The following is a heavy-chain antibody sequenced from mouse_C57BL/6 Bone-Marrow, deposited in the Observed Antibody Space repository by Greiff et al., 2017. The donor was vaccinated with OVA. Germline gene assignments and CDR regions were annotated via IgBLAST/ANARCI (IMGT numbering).Heavy chain of an antibody. CDR3: ARAQTAQVDY. CDR1: GYAFSSSW. J-gene: IGHJ2*01. V-gene: IGHV1-82*01. CDR2: IYPGDGDT. D-gene: IGHD3-2*02. Sequence: QVQLKQSGPELVKPGASVKISCKASGYAFSSSWMNWVKQRPGKGLEWIGRIYPGDGDTNYNGKFKGKATLTADKSSSTAYMQLSSLTSEDSAVYFCARAQTAQVDYWGQGTTLTVSS.